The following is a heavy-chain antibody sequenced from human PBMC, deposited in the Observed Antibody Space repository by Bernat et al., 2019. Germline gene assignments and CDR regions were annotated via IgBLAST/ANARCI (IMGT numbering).Heavy chain of an antibody. D-gene: IGHD3-10*01. CDR3: AGGSAGTYYYYMDV. J-gene: IGHJ6*03. V-gene: IGHV1-18*01. CDR1: GYTFTSYG. CDR2: ISVYNGNT. Sequence: QVQVVQSGDEVKKPGASVKVSCKASGYTFTSYGISWVRQAPGQGLEWMGWISVYNGNTNYAQKLQGRVIMTTDTSTSTAYMELRSLRSDDTAVYHCAGGSAGTYYYYMDVWGKGTTVTVSS.